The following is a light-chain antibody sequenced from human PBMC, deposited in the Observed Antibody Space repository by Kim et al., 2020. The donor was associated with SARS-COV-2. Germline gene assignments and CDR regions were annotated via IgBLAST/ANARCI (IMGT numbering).Light chain of an antibody. J-gene: IGKJ2*01. Sequence: DIQMTQSPSTLSASVGDRVTITCRASQNIGSWLAWYQQRPGKAPKLLIFKTSRLENGVPSRFRGSGSGTEVTLTISSLQPADFATYYCQQYNSYHYTFGQGTKVDIK. CDR2: KTS. CDR3: QQYNSYHYT. V-gene: IGKV1-5*03. CDR1: QNIGSW.